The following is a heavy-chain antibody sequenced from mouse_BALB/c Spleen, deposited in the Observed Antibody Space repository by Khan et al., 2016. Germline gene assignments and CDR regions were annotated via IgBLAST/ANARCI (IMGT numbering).Heavy chain of an antibody. D-gene: IGHD4-1*01. J-gene: IGHJ2*01. CDR3: ARSRNWYFDY. Sequence: QVQLQQPGAEAVMPGASVKMSCKASGYTFTDYWIHWVKKRPGQGPEWIGAIDTSDRHTNYNQKFKGKATLTVDESSRTDYMELTSLTSEDSAIFYRARSRNWYFDYWGQGSTLTVSS. CDR2: IDTSDRHT. V-gene: IGHV1-69*01. CDR1: GYTFTDYW.